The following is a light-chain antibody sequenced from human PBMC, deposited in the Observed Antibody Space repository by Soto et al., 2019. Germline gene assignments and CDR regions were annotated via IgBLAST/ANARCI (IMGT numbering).Light chain of an antibody. Sequence: DIQLTQSPSFLSASVGDRVTVTCRASQGIGNYLAWYQQKPGKAPKLLIYVASTLQRGVPPRFSGSGSGTEFTLTISSLQPEDFATYFCQQLDNYPRTFGQGTKVEFK. J-gene: IGKJ1*01. CDR1: QGIGNY. CDR3: QQLDNYPRT. CDR2: VAS. V-gene: IGKV1-9*01.